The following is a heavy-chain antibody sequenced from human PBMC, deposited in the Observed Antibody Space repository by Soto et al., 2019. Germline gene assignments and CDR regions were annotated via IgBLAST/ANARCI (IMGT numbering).Heavy chain of an antibody. CDR2: ISYDGSNK. D-gene: IGHD3-22*01. CDR1: GFTFSSYG. V-gene: IGHV3-30*18. CDR3: AKGYYYDSSGYLVPTVDY. Sequence: GGSLRLSCAASGFTFSSYGMHWVRQAPGKGLEWVAVISYDGSNKYYADSVKGRFTISRDNSKNTLYLQMNSLRAEDTAVYYCAKGYYYDSSGYLVPTVDYWGQGTLVTV. J-gene: IGHJ4*02.